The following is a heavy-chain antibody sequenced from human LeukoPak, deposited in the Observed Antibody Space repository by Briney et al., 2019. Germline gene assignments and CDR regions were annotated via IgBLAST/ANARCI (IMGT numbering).Heavy chain of an antibody. J-gene: IGHJ4*02. CDR3: AKGGGYSYGYIDY. Sequence: PGGSLRLSCAASGFTFTNYAMSWVRQAPGKGLEWVSAIGGSGGSTYYADSVKGRFTISRDNSKNTLYLQMNSLRAEDTAVYYCAKGGGYSYGYIDYWGQGTLVTVSS. CDR2: IGGSGGST. D-gene: IGHD5-18*01. CDR1: GFTFTNYA. V-gene: IGHV3-23*01.